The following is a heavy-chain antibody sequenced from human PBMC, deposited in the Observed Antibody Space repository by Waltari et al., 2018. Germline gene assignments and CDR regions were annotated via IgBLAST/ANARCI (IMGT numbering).Heavy chain of an antibody. J-gene: IGHJ2*01. CDR1: GFTFSSYA. CDR3: ASGSTYCSSTSCYKWYFDL. V-gene: IGHV3-23*04. D-gene: IGHD2-2*02. Sequence: EVQLVESGGGLVQPGGSRRLSCAASGFTFSSYAMSWVRQAPGKGLEWVSAISGSGGSTYYADSVKGRFTISRDNSKNTLYLQMNSLRAEDTAVYYCASGSTYCSSTSCYKWYFDLWGRGTLVTVSS. CDR2: ISGSGGST.